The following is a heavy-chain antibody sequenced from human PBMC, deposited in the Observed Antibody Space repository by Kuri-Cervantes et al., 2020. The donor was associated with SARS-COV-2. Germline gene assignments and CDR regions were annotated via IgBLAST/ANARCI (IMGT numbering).Heavy chain of an antibody. CDR1: GFTFGFYW. CDR2: ISSGSSTI. J-gene: IGHJ2*01. CDR3: ARDPHITLIRGAYFDL. D-gene: IGHD3-10*01. Sequence: GESLKISCAASGFTFGFYWMTWVRQAPGKGLEWVSYISSGSSTIYYADSVKGRFTISRDNARNSLYLQMNSLRAEDTAVYYCARDPHITLIRGAYFDLWGRGTLVTDSS. V-gene: IGHV3-48*01.